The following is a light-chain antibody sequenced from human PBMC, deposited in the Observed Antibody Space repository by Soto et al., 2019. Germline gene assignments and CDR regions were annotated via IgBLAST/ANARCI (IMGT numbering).Light chain of an antibody. CDR3: QQYNSYPLT. J-gene: IGKJ4*01. CDR2: KAS. Sequence: DIQMTQSPSTLSASVGDRVSITCRASQGISSWLAWYQQTPGKAPKLLISKASNLESGVPTRFSGSGSGTEFTLTISSLQPDDFATYYCQQYNSYPLTFGGGTKVEIK. V-gene: IGKV1-5*03. CDR1: QGISSW.